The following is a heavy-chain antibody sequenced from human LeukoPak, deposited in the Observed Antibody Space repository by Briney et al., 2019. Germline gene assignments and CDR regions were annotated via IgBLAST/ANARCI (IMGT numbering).Heavy chain of an antibody. CDR3: ASDYGVWFGEHYCYNGMDV. Sequence: PSETLSLTCTVSGGSISSPYWTWIRQPAGKGLEWIGRFYTSGIANYNPSLKSRVTMSVDTSKNQFSLKVTSVTAADTAIYYCASDYGVWFGEHYCYNGMDVWGQGISVTVSS. CDR1: GGSISSPY. J-gene: IGHJ6*02. D-gene: IGHD3-10*01. CDR2: FYTSGIA. V-gene: IGHV4-4*07.